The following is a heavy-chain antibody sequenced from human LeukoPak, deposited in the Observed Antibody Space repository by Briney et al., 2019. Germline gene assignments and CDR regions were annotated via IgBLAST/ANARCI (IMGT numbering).Heavy chain of an antibody. CDR2: INPNSGGT. CDR1: GYTFTSYY. J-gene: IGHJ5*02. Sequence: ASVKVSCKASGYTFTSYYMHWVRQAPGQGLEWMGWINPNSGGTNYAQKFQGRVTMTRDTSISTAYMELSRLRSDDTAVYYCARGGTQHVLRYFDWLPQPGQPLNWFDPWGQGTLVTVSS. CDR3: ARGGTQHVLRYFDWLPQPGQPLNWFDP. V-gene: IGHV1-2*02. D-gene: IGHD3-9*01.